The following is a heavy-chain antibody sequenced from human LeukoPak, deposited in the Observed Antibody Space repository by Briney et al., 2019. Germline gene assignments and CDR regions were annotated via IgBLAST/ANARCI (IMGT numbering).Heavy chain of an antibody. Sequence: ASVKVSCMASGYSFSRYFIHWVRQAPGQGLEWMGLINPSGSSTSYAQRLQGRVTMTWDTSTSTVYMDLSSLRSEDTAVYYCARGGPSYDILTAYNDYYYDAMDVWGQGTTVTVSS. CDR1: GYSFSRYF. CDR2: INPSGSST. J-gene: IGHJ6*02. V-gene: IGHV1-46*04. CDR3: ARGGPSYDILTAYNDYYYDAMDV. D-gene: IGHD3-9*01.